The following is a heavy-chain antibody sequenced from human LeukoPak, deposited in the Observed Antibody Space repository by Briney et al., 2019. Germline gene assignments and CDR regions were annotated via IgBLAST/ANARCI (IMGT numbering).Heavy chain of an antibody. CDR3: ARDLRRGSSSWYVSGGDY. J-gene: IGHJ4*02. D-gene: IGHD6-13*01. V-gene: IGHV1-69*13. CDR1: GGTFSSYA. CDR2: IIPIFGTA. Sequence: ASVKVSCKASGGTFSSYAISWVRQAPGQGLEWMGGIIPIFGTANYAQKFQGRVTITADESTSTAYMELRSLRSDDMAVYYCARDLRRGSSSWYVSGGDYWGQGTLVTVSS.